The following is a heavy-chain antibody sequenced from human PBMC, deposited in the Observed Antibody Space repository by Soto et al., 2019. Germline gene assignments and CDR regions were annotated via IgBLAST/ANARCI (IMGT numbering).Heavy chain of an antibody. CDR2: IYYTGST. D-gene: IGHD2-8*02. Sequence: QLQLQESGPGLVKPSETLSLTCTVSGGSISSSSHYWGWIRQPPGKGLEWIGSIYYTGSTYDNPSLKRIVTISVDTSKNQFYLKLTSVTAADTAVYYCARGRYCAGGVCYRALDYWGQGTLVTVSS. J-gene: IGHJ4*02. CDR3: ARGRYCAGGVCYRALDY. CDR1: GGSISSSSHY. V-gene: IGHV4-39*01.